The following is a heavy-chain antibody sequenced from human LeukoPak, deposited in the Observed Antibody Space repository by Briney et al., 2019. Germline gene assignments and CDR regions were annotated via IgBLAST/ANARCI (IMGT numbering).Heavy chain of an antibody. J-gene: IGHJ4*02. CDR1: GFTFSSYS. D-gene: IGHD2-21*01. Sequence: PGGSLRLSCAASGFTFSSYSMNWVRQAPGKGLEWVSSISSSSSYTYYADSVKGRFTVSRDNAKNSLYLQMNSLRAEDTAVYYCARDTLFDVWGQGTLVTVSS. V-gene: IGHV3-21*01. CDR2: ISSSSSYT. CDR3: ARDTLFDV.